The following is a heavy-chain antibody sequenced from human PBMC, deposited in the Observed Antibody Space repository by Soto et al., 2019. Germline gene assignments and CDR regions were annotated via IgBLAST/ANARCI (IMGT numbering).Heavy chain of an antibody. CDR3: ARGYYGSGSYYNFGWFDP. Sequence: SETVSLTCAVSGYSISSGYYWGWIRQPPGKGLEWIGSIFHSGSTYYNPSLKSRVTISLDTSKNQFSLKLRSVTAADTAVYYCARGYYGSGSYYNFGWFDPWGKGTLVTVSS. J-gene: IGHJ5*02. D-gene: IGHD3-10*01. CDR2: IFHSGST. CDR1: GYSISSGYY. V-gene: IGHV4-38-2*01.